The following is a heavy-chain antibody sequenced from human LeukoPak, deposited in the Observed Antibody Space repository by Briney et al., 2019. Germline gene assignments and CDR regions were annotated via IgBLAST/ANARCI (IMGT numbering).Heavy chain of an antibody. CDR3: ARKVWTQTHYDFWSGTYYMDV. J-gene: IGHJ6*03. Sequence: PGGSLRLSRAASGFTFSSYSMNWVRQAPGKGLEWVSSISSSSSYIYYADSVKGRFTISRDNAKNSLYLQMNSLRAEDTAVYYCARKVWTQTHYDFWSGTYYMDVWGKGTTVTVSS. CDR1: GFTFSSYS. V-gene: IGHV3-21*01. D-gene: IGHD3-3*01. CDR2: ISSSSSYI.